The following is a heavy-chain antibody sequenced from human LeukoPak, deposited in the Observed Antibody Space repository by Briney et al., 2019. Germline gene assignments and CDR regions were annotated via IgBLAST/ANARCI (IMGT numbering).Heavy chain of an antibody. CDR3: ARDVEGIQLWSYYFDY. Sequence: SVKVSCKASGGTFSSYAISWVRQAPGQGLEWMGRIIPILGIANYAQKFQGRVRITADKSTSTAYMELSSLRSEDTAMYYCARDVEGIQLWSYYFDYWGQGTLVTVSS. D-gene: IGHD5-18*01. J-gene: IGHJ4*02. V-gene: IGHV1-69*04. CDR2: IIPILGIA. CDR1: GGTFSSYA.